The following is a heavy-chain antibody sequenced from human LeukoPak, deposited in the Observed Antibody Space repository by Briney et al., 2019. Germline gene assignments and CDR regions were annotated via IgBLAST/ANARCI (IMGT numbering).Heavy chain of an antibody. V-gene: IGHV4-61*02. CDR2: IYTSGST. D-gene: IGHD3-10*01. J-gene: IGHJ5*02. CDR3: ARGSYGSGSYEGNWFDP. Sequence: SQTLSLTCTVSGGSISSGSYYWSWIRQPAGKGLEWIGRIYTSGSTNYNPSLKSRVTISVDTSKNQFSLKLSSVTAADTAVYYSARGSYGSGSYEGNWFDPWGQGTLVTVSS. CDR1: GGSISSGSYY.